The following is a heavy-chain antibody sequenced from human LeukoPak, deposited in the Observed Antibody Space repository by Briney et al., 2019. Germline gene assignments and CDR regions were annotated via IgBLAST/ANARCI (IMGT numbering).Heavy chain of an antibody. D-gene: IGHD6-19*01. J-gene: IGHJ5*02. CDR3: ARDPGIAVPNNWFDP. CDR2: IIPIFGTA. CDR1: GGTFSSYA. Sequence: SVKVSCKASGGTFSSYAISWVRQAPGQGLGWMGRIIPIFGTANYAQKFQGRVTITTDESTSTAYMELSSLRSEDTAVYYCARDPGIAVPNNWFDPWGQGTLVTVSS. V-gene: IGHV1-69*05.